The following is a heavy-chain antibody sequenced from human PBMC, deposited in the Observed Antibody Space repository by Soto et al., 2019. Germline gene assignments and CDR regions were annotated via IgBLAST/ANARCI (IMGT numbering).Heavy chain of an antibody. CDR3: ARGSYSSTTSHFDY. V-gene: IGHV3-53*01. J-gene: IGHJ4*02. CDR2: IYSGGST. CDR1: GFTVSSNY. D-gene: IGHD6-13*01. Sequence: PGGSLRLSCAASGFTVSSNYMSWVRQAPGKGLEWVSVIYSGGSTYYADSVKGRFTISRDNSKNTLYLQMNSMRAEDTAVYYCARGSYSSTTSHFDYWGQGTLVTVS.